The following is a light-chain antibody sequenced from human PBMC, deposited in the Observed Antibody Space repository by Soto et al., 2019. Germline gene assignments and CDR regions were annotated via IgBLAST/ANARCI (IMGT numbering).Light chain of an antibody. Sequence: QSVLTQPPSASGSPGQSVTISCTGTSNDVGYYNYVSWYQQHPGKAPRLMIYEVTKRPSGVPDRFSGSKSGNTASLTVSGLQAEDEADYYCSSYADDNIFVFGTGTQLTVL. CDR2: EVT. CDR3: SSYADDNIFV. V-gene: IGLV2-8*01. J-gene: IGLJ7*01. CDR1: SNDVGYYNY.